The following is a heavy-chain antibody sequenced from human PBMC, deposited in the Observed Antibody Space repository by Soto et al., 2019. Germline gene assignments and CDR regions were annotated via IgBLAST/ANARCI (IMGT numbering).Heavy chain of an antibody. Sequence: QVQLVQSGAEVKNPGASVKVSCKASGYTFTRYGIGWARQAPGQGLEWMGWINTYNGNTNYAQNVQGRVTLTTDTTKSTGLLEARSLKSNDQAIYYCAMVDVYVTPSPQDVWGQGTTVIVSS. CDR3: AMVDVYVTPSPQDV. CDR1: GYTFTRYG. CDR2: INTYNGNT. V-gene: IGHV1-18*01. J-gene: IGHJ6*02. D-gene: IGHD3-16*01.